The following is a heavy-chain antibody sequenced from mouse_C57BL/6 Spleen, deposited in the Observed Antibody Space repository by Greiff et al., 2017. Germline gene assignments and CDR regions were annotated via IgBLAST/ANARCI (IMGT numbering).Heavy chain of an antibody. CDR3: ARSDYYGSSRSWFAY. CDR1: GYAFTNYL. CDR2: INPGSGGT. Sequence: QVQLKQPGAELVRPGTSVKVSCKASGYAFTNYLIEWVKQRPGQGLEWIGVINPGSGGTNYNEKFKGKATLTADKSSSTAYMQLSSLTSEDSAVYFCARSDYYGSSRSWFAYWGQGTLVTVSA. J-gene: IGHJ3*01. V-gene: IGHV1-54*01. D-gene: IGHD1-1*01.